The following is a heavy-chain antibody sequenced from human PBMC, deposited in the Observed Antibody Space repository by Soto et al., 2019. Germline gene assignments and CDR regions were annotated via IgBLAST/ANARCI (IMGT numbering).Heavy chain of an antibody. CDR1: GGSISSYY. CDR3: ARGWDWGIVAQPEPASAYNWFDP. Sequence: QVQLQESGPGLVKPSETLSLTCTVSGGSISSYYWSWIRQPPGKGLEWIGYIYYSGSTNYNPSLKSRVPISVDTSKNQFSLKLSSVTAADTAVYYCARGWDWGIVAQPEPASAYNWFDPWGQGTMVTVSS. CDR2: IYYSGST. V-gene: IGHV4-59*01. D-gene: IGHD3-16*01. J-gene: IGHJ5*02.